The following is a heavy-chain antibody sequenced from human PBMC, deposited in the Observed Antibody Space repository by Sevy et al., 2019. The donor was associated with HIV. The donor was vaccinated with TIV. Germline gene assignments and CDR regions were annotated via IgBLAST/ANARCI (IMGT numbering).Heavy chain of an antibody. V-gene: IGHV3-30*03. CDR2: MSYDGSYK. CDR1: GFTFSSHG. CDR3: ARDSGYSINWCPAY. J-gene: IGHJ4*02. Sequence: GGSLRLSCAASGFTFSSHGMHWVRQAPGKGLEWVAVMSYDGSYKSYGDPVKGRFTISRDDSKNTLYLQMNSLRPEDTAMYYCARDSGYSINWCPAYWGQGTLVTVSS. D-gene: IGHD5-12*01.